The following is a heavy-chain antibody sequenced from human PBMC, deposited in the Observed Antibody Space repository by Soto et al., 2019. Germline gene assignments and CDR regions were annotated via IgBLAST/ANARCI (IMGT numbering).Heavy chain of an antibody. CDR2: ITTDGSGT. CDR3: VRVSVTVYAPLS. Sequence: GSLRLSCAASGFTFSNHLMHWVRKAPGKGLLWVSYITTDGSGTSYADSVKGRFTISRDDAKSTLYLQMNSLRAEDTAVYYCVRVSVTVYAPLSWGQGTLVTVSS. V-gene: IGHV3-74*01. J-gene: IGHJ4*02. CDR1: GFTFSNHL. D-gene: IGHD2-8*01.